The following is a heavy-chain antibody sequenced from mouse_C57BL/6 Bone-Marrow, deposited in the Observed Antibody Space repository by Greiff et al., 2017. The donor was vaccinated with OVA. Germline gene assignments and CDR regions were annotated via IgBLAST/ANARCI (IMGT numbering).Heavy chain of an antibody. D-gene: IGHD2-3*01. Sequence: DVHLVESGGGLVKPGGSLKLSCAASGFTFSDYGMHWVRQAPEKGLEWVAYISSGSSTIYYADTVKGRFTISRDNAKNTLFLQMTSLRSEDTAMYYCARKDGYAMDYWGQGTSVTVSS. CDR1: GFTFSDYG. J-gene: IGHJ4*01. CDR2: ISSGSSTI. V-gene: IGHV5-17*01. CDR3: ARKDGYAMDY.